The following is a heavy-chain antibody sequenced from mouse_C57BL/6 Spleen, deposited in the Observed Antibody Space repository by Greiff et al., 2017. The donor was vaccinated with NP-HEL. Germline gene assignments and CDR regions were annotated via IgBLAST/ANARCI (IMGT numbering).Heavy chain of an antibody. CDR1: GYTFTSYW. V-gene: IGHV1-55*01. CDR2: IYPGSGST. J-gene: IGHJ3*01. CDR3: ASAGDYSTFAY. D-gene: IGHD2-5*01. Sequence: QVQLQQPGAELVKPGASVKMSCKASGYTFTSYWITWVKQRPGQGLEWIGDIYPGSGSTNYNEKFKSKATLTVDTSSSTVYMKLSSLTSEDSAVYFCASAGDYSTFAYWGQGTLVTVSA.